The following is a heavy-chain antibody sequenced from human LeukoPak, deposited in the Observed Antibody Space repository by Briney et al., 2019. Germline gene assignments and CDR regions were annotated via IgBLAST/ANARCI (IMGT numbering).Heavy chain of an antibody. J-gene: IGHJ4*02. Sequence: EASVKVSCKTSGYTFTNYDINWVRQATGQGLEWMGWMNPESGNTGSAQRFQGRVTLTRDTSISTAYMELSSLRSEDTAVYYCARVWGSIDYWGQGTLVTVSS. V-gene: IGHV1-8*01. CDR1: GYTFTNYD. D-gene: IGHD7-27*01. CDR2: MNPESGNT. CDR3: ARVWGSIDY.